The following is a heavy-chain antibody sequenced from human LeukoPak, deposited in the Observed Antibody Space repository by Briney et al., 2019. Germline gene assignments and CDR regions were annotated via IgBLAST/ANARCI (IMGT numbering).Heavy chain of an antibody. CDR2: IYTSGST. J-gene: IGHJ4*02. CDR1: GGSISSGSYY. Sequence: SQTLSLTCTVSGGSISSGSYYWSWIRQPAGKGLEWIGRIYTSGSTNYNPSLKSRVTISVDTSKNQFSLKLSPVTAADTAVYYCAREYEGAVAGIAHFDYWGQGTLVTVSS. D-gene: IGHD6-19*01. CDR3: AREYEGAVAGIAHFDY. V-gene: IGHV4-61*02.